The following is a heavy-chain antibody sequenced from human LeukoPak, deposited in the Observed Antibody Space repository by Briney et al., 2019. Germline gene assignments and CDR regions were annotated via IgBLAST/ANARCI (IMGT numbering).Heavy chain of an antibody. CDR2: FYGSGSA. D-gene: IGHD1-1*01. J-gene: IGHJ4*02. Sequence: SETLSLTCTVSGGSISTYYWSWIRQPPGKGLEWIGYFYGSGSASYNPSLKSRVTISVDRSNNQFSLKMSSVTAADTAVYYCVRDVSQRRHFDYWGQGTLVTVSS. CDR3: VRDVSQRRHFDY. V-gene: IGHV4-59*12. CDR1: GGSISTYY.